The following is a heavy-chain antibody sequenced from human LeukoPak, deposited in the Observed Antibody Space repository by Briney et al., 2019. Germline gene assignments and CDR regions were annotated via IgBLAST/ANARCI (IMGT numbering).Heavy chain of an antibody. CDR1: GYTFTSYA. CDR2: INAGNGNT. J-gene: IGHJ4*02. D-gene: IGHD3-22*01. Sequence: ASVKVSCKASGYTFTSYAMHWVRQAPGQRLEWMGWINAGNGNTKYPQKFQGRVTITRDTSASTAYMELSSLRSEDTAVYYCARDPHYYDSSGYYQPTPLDYWGQGTLVTVSS. CDR3: ARDPHYYDSSGYYQPTPLDY. V-gene: IGHV1-3*01.